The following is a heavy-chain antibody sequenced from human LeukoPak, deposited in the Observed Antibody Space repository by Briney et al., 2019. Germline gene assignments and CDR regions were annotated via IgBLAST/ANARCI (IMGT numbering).Heavy chain of an antibody. Sequence: QPGGSLRLSCAASGFTFSSYGMHWVRQAPGKGLEWVAVISYDGSNKYYADSVKGRFTISRDNSKNTLYLQMNSLRAEDTAVYYCAKEAIAVAGTTPDSYADYWGQGTLVTVSS. J-gene: IGHJ4*02. CDR3: AKEAIAVAGTTPDSYADY. V-gene: IGHV3-30*18. D-gene: IGHD6-19*01. CDR1: GFTFSSYG. CDR2: ISYDGSNK.